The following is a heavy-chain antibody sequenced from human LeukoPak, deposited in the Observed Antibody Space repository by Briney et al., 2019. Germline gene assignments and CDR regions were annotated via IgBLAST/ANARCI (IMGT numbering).Heavy chain of an antibody. CDR3: ARSPGLLKGVVVPAANFDY. CDR2: ISYDGSNK. D-gene: IGHD2-2*01. Sequence: GGSLRLSCAASGFTFSSYAMHWVRQAPGKGLEWVAVISYDGSNKYYADSVKGRFTISRDNSKNTLYLQMNSLRAEDTAVYYCARSPGLLKGVVVPAANFDYWGQGTLVTVSS. J-gene: IGHJ4*02. V-gene: IGHV3-30-3*01. CDR1: GFTFSSYA.